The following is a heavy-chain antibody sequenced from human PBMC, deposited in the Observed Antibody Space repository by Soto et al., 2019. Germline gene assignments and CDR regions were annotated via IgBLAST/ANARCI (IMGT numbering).Heavy chain of an antibody. V-gene: IGHV4-34*01. D-gene: IGHD6-6*01. J-gene: IGHJ4*02. Sequence: LSLTCAVYGGSFSGYYWSWIRQPPGKGLEWIGEINHSGSTNYNPSLKSRVTISVDTSKSQFSLKLSSVTAADTAVYFCARGGFSSSSRDEGIYFDYRSKGTLVTVSS. CDR3: ARGGFSSSSRDEGIYFDY. CDR2: INHSGST. CDR1: GGSFSGYY.